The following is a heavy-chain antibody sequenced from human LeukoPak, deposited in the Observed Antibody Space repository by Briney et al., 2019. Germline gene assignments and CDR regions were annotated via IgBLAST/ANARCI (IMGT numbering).Heavy chain of an antibody. Sequence: ASVKVSCKASAYTFSSYGISWVRQAPGQGLEWMGWISPYSGNTNYAQKLQGRVTMTTDTSTSTVYMELRGLRSEDMAVYYCARENYYRIGRFDRAYLDDWGQGTLVTVSS. CDR1: AYTFSSYG. CDR2: ISPYSGNT. V-gene: IGHV1-18*03. D-gene: IGHD3-10*01. J-gene: IGHJ4*02. CDR3: ARENYYRIGRFDRAYLDD.